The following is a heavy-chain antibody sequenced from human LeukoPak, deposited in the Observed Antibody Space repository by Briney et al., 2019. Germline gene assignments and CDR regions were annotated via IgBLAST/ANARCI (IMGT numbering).Heavy chain of an antibody. CDR3: ARLADSSGYYLIYYFDY. V-gene: IGHV1-2*02. J-gene: IGHJ4*02. CDR2: INPNSGGT. Sequence: SVKVSCKASGYTFTGYYMHWVRQAPGPGLELVGLINPNSGGTNYAQKFQGRVTMTRDTSISTAYMELSRLRSDDTAVYYCARLADSSGYYLIYYFDYWGQGTLVTVSS. D-gene: IGHD3-22*01. CDR1: GYTFTGYY.